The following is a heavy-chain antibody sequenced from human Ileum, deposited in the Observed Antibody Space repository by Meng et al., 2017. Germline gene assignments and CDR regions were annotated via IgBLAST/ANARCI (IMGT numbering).Heavy chain of an antibody. J-gene: IGHJ3*01. CDR1: GFNFNMAW. Sequence: GVSLKISCAASGFNFNMAWMSWVRQSTGKGLEWVGYIKSRSDGGTPDYPGHVKDRFTISRDDSKTTVYLHMNSLKTEDTAVYYCTDGRTLWGQGTMVTVSS. CDR2: IKSRSDGGTP. D-gene: IGHD4-23*01. CDR3: TDGRTL. V-gene: IGHV3-15*01.